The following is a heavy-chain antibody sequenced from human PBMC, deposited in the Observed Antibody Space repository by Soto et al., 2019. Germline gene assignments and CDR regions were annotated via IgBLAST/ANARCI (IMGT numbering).Heavy chain of an antibody. CDR3: ARDGLYCSSTSCYSITYGMDV. CDR2: INAGNGNT. CDR1: GYTFTSYA. J-gene: IGHJ6*02. Sequence: ASVKGSCKASGYTFTSYAMDWVRQAPGQRLEWMGWINAGNGNTKYSQKFQGRVNITRDTSASTAYMELSSLRSEDTAVYYCARDGLYCSSTSCYSITYGMDVWGQGTTVTVSS. V-gene: IGHV1-3*01. D-gene: IGHD2-2*01.